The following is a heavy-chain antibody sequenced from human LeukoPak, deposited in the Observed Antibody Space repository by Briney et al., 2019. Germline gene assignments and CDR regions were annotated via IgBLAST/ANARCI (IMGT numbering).Heavy chain of an antibody. CDR3: ARAGRVTMTLGY. CDR1: GGSISSGGYS. J-gene: IGHJ4*02. V-gene: IGHV4-30-2*01. D-gene: IGHD3-22*01. CDR2: IYHSGST. Sequence: PSETLSLTCAVSGGSISSGGYSWSWIRQPPGKGLEWIGYIYHSGSTYYNPSLKSRVTISVDRSKNQFSLKLSSVTAADTAVYYCARAGRVTMTLGYWGQGTLVTVSS.